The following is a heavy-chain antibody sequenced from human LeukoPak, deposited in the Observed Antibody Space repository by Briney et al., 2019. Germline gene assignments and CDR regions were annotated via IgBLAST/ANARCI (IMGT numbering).Heavy chain of an antibody. J-gene: IGHJ4*02. CDR2: IIPIFGTA. D-gene: IGHD3-3*01. CDR3: AREKRITIFGVVTIYFDY. CDR1: GGTFSSYA. Sequence: ASVKVSCKASGGTFSSYAISWVRQAPGQGLEWMGGIIPIFGTANYAQKFQGRVTITADESTSTAYMELSSLRSEDTAVYYCAREKRITIFGVVTIYFDYWGQGTLVTVSS. V-gene: IGHV1-69*13.